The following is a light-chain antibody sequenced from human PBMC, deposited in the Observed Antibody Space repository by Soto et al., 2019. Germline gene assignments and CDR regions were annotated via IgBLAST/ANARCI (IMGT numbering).Light chain of an antibody. J-gene: IGKJ5*01. CDR1: QSVRNN. CDR2: DAS. V-gene: IGKV3-15*01. Sequence: EVVMTQSPATLSVSPGEAATLSCRASQSVRNNLAWYQQKPGQAPRLLIFDASTRATAIPARFSGSGSGTEFTLTISSLQSEDFAIYYCQQYNNWPPITFGQGTRLEIK. CDR3: QQYNNWPPIT.